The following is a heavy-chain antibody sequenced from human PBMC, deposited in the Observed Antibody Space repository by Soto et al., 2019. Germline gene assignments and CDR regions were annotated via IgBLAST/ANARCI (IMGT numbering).Heavy chain of an antibody. Sequence: LRLSCAASGFTFSSYAMHWVRQAPGKGLEWVAVISYDGSNKYYADSVKGRFTISRDNSKNTLYLQMNSLRAEDTAVYYCARDLVGSCLYWGQGTLVTSPQ. V-gene: IGHV3-30-3*01. CDR3: ARDLVGSCLY. CDR2: ISYDGSNK. D-gene: IGHD2-2*01. J-gene: IGHJ4*02. CDR1: GFTFSSYA.